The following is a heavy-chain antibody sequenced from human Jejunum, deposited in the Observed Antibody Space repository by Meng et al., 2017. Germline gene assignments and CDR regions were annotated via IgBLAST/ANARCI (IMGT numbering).Heavy chain of an antibody. J-gene: IGHJ5*02. D-gene: IGHD2/OR15-2a*01. CDR2: INPNSGST. Sequence: ASVKVSCKASGYTFTVHYIYWVRQAPGQGLEWMGWINPNSGSTNYAQKFQGRVTMTRDTSITTAYMELSSLRSDDTAVYYCARDSFLLSWGQGTLVTVFS. V-gene: IGHV1-2*02. CDR1: GYTFTVHY. CDR3: ARDSFLLS.